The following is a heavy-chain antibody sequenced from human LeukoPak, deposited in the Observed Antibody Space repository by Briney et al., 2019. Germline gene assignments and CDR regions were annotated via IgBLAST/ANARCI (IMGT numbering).Heavy chain of an antibody. V-gene: IGHV4-39*01. J-gene: IGHJ4*02. CDR2: CYYSVST. CDR3: ARIDGGHHLSPFDY. D-gene: IGHD4-23*01. CDR1: GGSFSSSSYY. Sequence: SETLSLTCTVSGGSFSSSSYYWGWIRQPPGKGLEWIVSCYYSVSTYYNPSLNSRVTISVDTSKNQFSLKLSSVTAADTAIYYCARIDGGHHLSPFDYWGQGTLVTVSS.